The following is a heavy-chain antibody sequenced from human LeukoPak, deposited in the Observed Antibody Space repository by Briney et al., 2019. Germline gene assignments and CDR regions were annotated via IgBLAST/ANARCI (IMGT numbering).Heavy chain of an antibody. CDR1: GGSISSGGYY. CDR2: IYHSGST. CDR3: ARRLGAARHCDY. D-gene: IGHD6-6*01. V-gene: IGHV4-30-2*01. J-gene: IGHJ4*02. Sequence: SETLSLTCTGSGGSISSGGYYWSWLRQPPGKSLEWIGYIYHSGSTYYNPSLKSRVTISVDTSKNQFSLKLSSVTAADTAVYYCARRLGAARHCDYWGQGTLVTVSS.